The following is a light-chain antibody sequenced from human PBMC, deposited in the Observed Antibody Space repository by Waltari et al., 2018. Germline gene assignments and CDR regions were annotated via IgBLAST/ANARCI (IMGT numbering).Light chain of an antibody. CDR2: EVN. J-gene: IGLJ1*01. V-gene: IGLV2-14*01. Sequence: QSTLTQPASASGSPGPSITISCTGTSSDVGGSNYVSWYQQHPGKAPKLMIYEVNNRPSGVSDRFSGSKSGNTASLTISGLQAEDEADYYCTSYTSSITYVFGTGTKVTVL. CDR3: TSYTSSITYV. CDR1: SSDVGGSNY.